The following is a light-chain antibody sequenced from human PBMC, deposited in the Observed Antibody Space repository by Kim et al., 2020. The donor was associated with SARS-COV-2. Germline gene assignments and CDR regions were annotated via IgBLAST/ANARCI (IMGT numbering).Light chain of an antibody. Sequence: PGTAGRITCGGDNIGSKSGRGYQQQPSQDPLQVIYYDSDQPSGNPERFSGSNSGSTATLTISRVEAGDEADYYCQVWDSSSDHNYVFGTGTKVTVL. CDR1: NIGSKS. CDR3: QVWDSSSDHNYV. CDR2: YDS. V-gene: IGLV3-21*04. J-gene: IGLJ1*01.